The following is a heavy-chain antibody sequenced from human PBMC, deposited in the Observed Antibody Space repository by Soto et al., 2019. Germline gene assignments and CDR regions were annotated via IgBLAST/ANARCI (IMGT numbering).Heavy chain of an antibody. Sequence: EVQLVESGGGLVQPGGSLRLSCAASGFTFSSYSMNWVRQAPGKGLEWVSYISSSSSTIYYADSVKGRFTISRDNTKNSLYLQMNSLRAEDTAVYYCARDKYAGGYYSMDVWGKGTTVTVSS. CDR3: ARDKYAGGYYSMDV. D-gene: IGHD6-13*01. CDR1: GFTFSSYS. V-gene: IGHV3-48*01. CDR2: ISSSSSTI. J-gene: IGHJ6*03.